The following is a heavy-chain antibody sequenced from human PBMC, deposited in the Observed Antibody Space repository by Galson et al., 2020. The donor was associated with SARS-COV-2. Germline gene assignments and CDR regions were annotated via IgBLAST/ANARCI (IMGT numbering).Heavy chain of an antibody. D-gene: IGHD3-10*01. J-gene: IGHJ6*02. CDR2: INPSGGST. V-gene: IGHV1-46*01. CDR3: ARDLWFGESFLVTVGDYYYGMDV. Sequence: GESLKISCKASGYTFTSYYMHWVQQAPGQGLEWMGIINPSGGSTSYAQKFQGRVTMTRDTSTSTVYMELSSLRSEDTAVYYCARDLWFGESFLVTVGDYYYGMDVWGQGTTVTVSS. CDR1: GYTFTSYY.